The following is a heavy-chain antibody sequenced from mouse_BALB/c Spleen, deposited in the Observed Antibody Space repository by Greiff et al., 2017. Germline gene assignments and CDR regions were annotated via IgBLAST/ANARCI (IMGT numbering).Heavy chain of an antibody. Sequence: VQLQQSGAELVRPGTSVKISCKASGYTFPNYWLGWVKQRPGHGLEWIGDIYPGGGYTNYNEKFKGKATLTADTSSSTAYMQLSSLTPEDSAVYFCARWRDTRYYDYDDWGQGTTLTVSS. D-gene: IGHD2-4*01. J-gene: IGHJ2*01. CDR2: IYPGGGYT. CDR1: GYTFPNYW. V-gene: IGHV1-63*02. CDR3: ARWRDTRYYDYDD.